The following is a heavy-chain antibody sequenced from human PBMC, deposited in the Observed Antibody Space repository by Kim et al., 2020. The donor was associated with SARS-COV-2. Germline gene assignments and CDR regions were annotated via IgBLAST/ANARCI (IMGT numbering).Heavy chain of an antibody. CDR3: ARELITFGGVIAL. V-gene: IGHV4-39*07. D-gene: IGHD3-16*01. J-gene: IGHJ5*02. Sequence: YNPSLKRRGTISVATSKNQFSLTLSSVTAADTAVYYCARELITFGGVIALWGQGTLVTVSS.